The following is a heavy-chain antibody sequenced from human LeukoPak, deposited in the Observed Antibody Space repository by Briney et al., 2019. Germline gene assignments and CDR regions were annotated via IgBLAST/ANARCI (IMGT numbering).Heavy chain of an antibody. Sequence: GRSLRLSCIGSGFIFSNFAMHWVRQAPGKGLEWVALISYDGKNTYYADSMKGRFIISRDNSKNTLYLQMSGLRVADTAVYYCAREEQELVRDYYYYMDVWGKGTTVTVSS. CDR3: AREEQELVRDYYYYMDV. CDR2: ISYDGKNT. J-gene: IGHJ6*03. CDR1: GFIFSNFA. D-gene: IGHD1-7*01. V-gene: IGHV3-30*15.